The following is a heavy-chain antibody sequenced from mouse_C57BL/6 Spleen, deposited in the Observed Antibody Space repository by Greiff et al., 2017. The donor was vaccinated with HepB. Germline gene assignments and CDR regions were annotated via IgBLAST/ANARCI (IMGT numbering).Heavy chain of an antibody. D-gene: IGHD1-1*01. J-gene: IGHJ4*01. CDR3: ARGYGRSYYYAMDY. V-gene: IGHV1-69*01. Sequence: QVQLQQPGAELVMPGASVKLSCKASGYTFTSYWMHWVKQRPGQGLEWIGEIDPSDSYTNYNQKFKGKSTLTVDKSTSTAYMQLSSLTSEYSAVYYGARGYGRSYYYAMDYWGQGTSVTVSS. CDR2: IDPSDSYT. CDR1: GYTFTSYW.